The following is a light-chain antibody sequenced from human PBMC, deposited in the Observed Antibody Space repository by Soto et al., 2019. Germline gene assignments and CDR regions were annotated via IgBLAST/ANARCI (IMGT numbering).Light chain of an antibody. CDR2: ETS. Sequence: AVVTQEPSLTVSPGGTVTLTCGSSTGPVTSGHSPYWFQQKPGQAPRLLIYETSNRHSWTPARFSGSLLGGEAALTLPGAQPEDEAEYYCLLFYSGHFVFGTGTKVTVL. CDR1: TGPVTSGHS. CDR3: LLFYSGHFV. J-gene: IGLJ1*01. V-gene: IGLV7-46*01.